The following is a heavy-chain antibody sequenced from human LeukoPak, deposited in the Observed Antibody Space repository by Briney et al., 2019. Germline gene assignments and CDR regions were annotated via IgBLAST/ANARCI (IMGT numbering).Heavy chain of an antibody. J-gene: IGHJ4*02. CDR2: ITPSGSVS. V-gene: IGHV3-23*01. CDR3: ARGSEDYDTSGYYYDLGDY. Sequence: GGSLRLSCAASGFTFSSHEMNWVRQAPGKGLEWVSGITPSGSVSYYAESVKGRFTISRDNSKNTLYLQMHSLKVEDTAVYYCARGSEDYDTSGYYYDLGDYWGQGTLVTVSS. D-gene: IGHD3-22*01. CDR1: GFTFSSHE.